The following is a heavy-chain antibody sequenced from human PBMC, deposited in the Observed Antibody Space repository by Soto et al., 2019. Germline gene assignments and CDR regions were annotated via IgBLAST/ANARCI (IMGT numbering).Heavy chain of an antibody. J-gene: IGHJ6*02. D-gene: IGHD3-9*01. Sequence: SETLSLTCTVSGDSLGNYCWFWIRQPVGKGLEWIGRVSSSGNTNANPTLNSRATMSIDTSKNQFSLRLRSVTAADTAVYYCARADYEILTGSYAMDVWGQGTTVTVSS. CDR1: GDSLGNYC. CDR2: VSSSGNT. CDR3: ARADYEILTGSYAMDV. V-gene: IGHV4-4*07.